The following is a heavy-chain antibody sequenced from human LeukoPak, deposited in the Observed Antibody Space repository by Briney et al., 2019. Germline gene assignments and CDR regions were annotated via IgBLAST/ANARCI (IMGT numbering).Heavy chain of an antibody. CDR2: ISHTAYST. Sequence: GGSLRLSCAASGFTFSSYAMSWVRQAPGKGLEWVSAISHTAYSTYYVDSVKGRFTISRDNSNNTLYLQMNSLRAEDTAVYYCAKDQSDILTGYLRGLDYWGQGTLVTVSS. CDR1: GFTFSSYA. J-gene: IGHJ4*02. V-gene: IGHV3-23*01. D-gene: IGHD3-9*01. CDR3: AKDQSDILTGYLRGLDY.